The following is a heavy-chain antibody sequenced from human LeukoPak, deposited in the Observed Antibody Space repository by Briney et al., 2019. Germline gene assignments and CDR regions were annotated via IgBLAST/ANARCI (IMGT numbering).Heavy chain of an antibody. Sequence: GASVKVSCKASGGTFSSYAISWVRQAPGQGLEWMGGIIPIFGTANYAQKFQGRVTITTDESTSTAYMELSSLRSEDTAVYYCARLLWNAFDIWGQGTMVTVSS. V-gene: IGHV1-69*05. CDR1: GGTFSSYA. CDR2: IIPIFGTA. CDR3: ARLLWNAFDI. D-gene: IGHD2-21*01. J-gene: IGHJ3*02.